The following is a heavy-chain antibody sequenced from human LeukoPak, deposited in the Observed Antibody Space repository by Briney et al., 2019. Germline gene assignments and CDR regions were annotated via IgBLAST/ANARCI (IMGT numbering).Heavy chain of an antibody. J-gene: IGHJ4*02. V-gene: IGHV3-23*01. CDR2: ISDSSGST. CDR1: GFTFSSYA. Sequence: GGSLRLSCAASGFTFSSYAMNWVRQAPGKGLEWVSVISDSSGSTYYADSVKGRFTISRDNSKNTLYLQMNSLRAEDTAIYYCARDPGGSFDYWGQGTLVIVSS. CDR3: ARDPGGSFDY. D-gene: IGHD1-26*01.